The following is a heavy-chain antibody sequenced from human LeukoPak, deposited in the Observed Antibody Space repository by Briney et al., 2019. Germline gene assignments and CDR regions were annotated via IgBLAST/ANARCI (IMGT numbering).Heavy chain of an antibody. CDR3: TTLTVASNFDY. J-gene: IGHJ4*02. V-gene: IGHV3-48*03. CDR1: GFSFSVYE. Sequence: GGSLRLSCAVSGFSFSVYEMHWVRQAPGRGLEWIADISGSDTSTYYADSVRGRITISRDNAKNSLYLQMNRLRVEDTAVYYCTTLTVASNFDYWGQGTLVTVSS. D-gene: IGHD6-19*01. CDR2: ISGSDTST.